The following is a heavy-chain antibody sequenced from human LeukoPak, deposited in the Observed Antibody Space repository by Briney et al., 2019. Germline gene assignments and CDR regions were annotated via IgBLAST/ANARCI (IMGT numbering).Heavy chain of an antibody. CDR3: AKDEKYYYDSSGYSTLPDC. Sequence: GGSLRLSCAASGFTFDDYAMHWVRQAPGKGLEWVSLISGDGGSTYYADSVKGRFTISRDNSKNSLYLQMNSLRTEETALYYCAKDEKYYYDSSGYSTLPDCWGQGTLVTVYS. D-gene: IGHD3-22*01. J-gene: IGHJ4*02. V-gene: IGHV3-43*02. CDR2: ISGDGGST. CDR1: GFTFDDYA.